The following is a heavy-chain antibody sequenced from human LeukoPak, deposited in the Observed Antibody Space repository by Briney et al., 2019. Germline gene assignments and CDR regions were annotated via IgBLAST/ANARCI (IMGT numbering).Heavy chain of an antibody. Sequence: PGGSPRLSCAAPGFTFSTYAMSWVRQAPGKGLEWVSVILSSGGRTFHADSVKGRVTISRGNSKNTLYLQMNSLRAEDTAVYYCVGYTSGWYVNYWGQGTLVTVSS. V-gene: IGHV3-23*01. D-gene: IGHD6-19*01. CDR2: ILSSGGRT. J-gene: IGHJ4*02. CDR1: GFTFSTYA. CDR3: VGYTSGWYVNY.